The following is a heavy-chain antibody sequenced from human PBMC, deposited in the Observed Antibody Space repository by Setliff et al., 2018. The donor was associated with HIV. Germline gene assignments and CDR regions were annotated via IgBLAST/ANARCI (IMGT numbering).Heavy chain of an antibody. CDR1: GYFFSEFY. CDR3: ARSGGGWYSWFEP. V-gene: IGHV1-69-2*01. J-gene: IGHJ5*02. CDR2: VNPEDGET. D-gene: IGHD3-16*01. Sequence: ASVKVSCKTSGYFFSEFYIHWVQQAPGKGLEWMGRVNPEDGETIYAEKFQGRVTITTDTSTDTAYMELSSLRFDDTAVYYCARSGGGWYSWFEPWGPGTPVTVSS.